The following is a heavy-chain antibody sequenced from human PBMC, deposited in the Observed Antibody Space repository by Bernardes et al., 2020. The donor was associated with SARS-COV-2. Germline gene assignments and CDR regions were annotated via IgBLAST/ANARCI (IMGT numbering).Heavy chain of an antibody. D-gene: IGHD3-16*01. V-gene: IGHV3-23*01. CDR1: GFTFSSYA. J-gene: IGHJ6*02. CDR2: ISGSGGST. CDR3: AKGGHSKDYYYGMDV. Sequence: VSLRLSCAASGFTFSSYAMSWVRQAPGKGLEWVSAISGSGGSTYYADSVKGRFTISRDNSKNTLYLQMNSLRAEDTAVYYCAKGGHSKDYYYGMDVWGQGTTVTVSS.